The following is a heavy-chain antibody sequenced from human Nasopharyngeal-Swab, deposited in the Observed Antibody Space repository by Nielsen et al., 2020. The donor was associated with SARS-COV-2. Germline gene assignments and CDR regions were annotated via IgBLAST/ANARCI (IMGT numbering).Heavy chain of an antibody. V-gene: IGHV1-18*01. CDR3: ARVPGNHDAFDI. Sequence: GSGKAPGKASGYTVTSNGISGGRQTAGQGLEWMGWISAYNGNTNYAQKLQGRVTMTTDTSTSTAYMELRSLRSDDTAVYYCARVPGNHDAFDIWGQGTMVTVSS. CDR1: GYTVTSNG. D-gene: IGHD2-2*01. CDR2: ISAYNGNT. J-gene: IGHJ3*02.